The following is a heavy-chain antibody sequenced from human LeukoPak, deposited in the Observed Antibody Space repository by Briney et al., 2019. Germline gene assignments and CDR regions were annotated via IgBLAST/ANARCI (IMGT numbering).Heavy chain of an antibody. CDR3: AAERLYGILDY. V-gene: IGHV4-30-2*01. CDR2: IYHSGST. D-gene: IGHD6-25*01. CDR1: GGSISSGGYS. J-gene: IGHJ4*02. Sequence: PSETLSLTCAVSGGSISSGGYSWSWIRQPPGKGLEWIGYIYHSGSTYYNPSLKSRVTISVDRSKNQFSLKLSSVTAADTAVYYCAAERLYGILDYWGQGTLVTVSS.